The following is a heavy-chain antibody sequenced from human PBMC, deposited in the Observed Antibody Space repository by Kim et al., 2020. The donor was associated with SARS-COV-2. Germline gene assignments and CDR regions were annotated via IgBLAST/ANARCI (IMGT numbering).Heavy chain of an antibody. D-gene: IGHD3-10*01. Sequence: SETLSLTCTVSGGSISSSSYYWGWIRQPPVKGLEWIGSLYYSGSTYYNPSLKSRVTISVDTSKNQFSLKVNSVTAADTAVYYCARDGSGRYYNWYFDLWG. CDR1: GGSISSSSYY. CDR3: ARDGSGRYYNWYFDL. J-gene: IGHJ2*01. CDR2: LYYSGST. V-gene: IGHV4-39*07.